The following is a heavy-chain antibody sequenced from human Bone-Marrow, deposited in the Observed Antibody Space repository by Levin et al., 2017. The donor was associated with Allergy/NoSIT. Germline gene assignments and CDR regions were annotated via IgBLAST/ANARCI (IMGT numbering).Heavy chain of an antibody. CDR3: AKDLREVVCILLVYGIDF. D-gene: IGHD3-3*02. CDR1: GFDFTIYG. J-gene: IGHJ6*02. CDR2: ISYDGSAT. Sequence: GGSLRLSCAASGFDFTIYGMHWVRQSPGKGLEWVGFISYDGSATYYGDSVKGRFTISRDNSKNTVYLEMKTLTPEDTARYYCAKDLREVVCILLVYGIDFWGQGTTVAVAS. V-gene: IGHV3-30*18.